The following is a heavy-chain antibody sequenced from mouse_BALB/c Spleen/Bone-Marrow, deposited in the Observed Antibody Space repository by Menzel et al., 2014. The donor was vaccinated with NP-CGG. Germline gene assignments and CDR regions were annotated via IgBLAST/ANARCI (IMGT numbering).Heavy chain of an antibody. J-gene: IGHJ4*01. D-gene: IGHD1-1*01. CDR3: ARLRGYFAMDY. V-gene: IGHV3-6*02. Sequence: SGPGLVKPSQSLSLTCSVTGYSITSGYYWNWIRQFPGNKLEWMGYISYDGSNDYNPSLKNRISITRDTSKNQFFLKLNSVTAEDAGTYYCARLRGYFAMDYWGQGTSVTVSS. CDR2: ISYDGSN. CDR1: GYSITSGYY.